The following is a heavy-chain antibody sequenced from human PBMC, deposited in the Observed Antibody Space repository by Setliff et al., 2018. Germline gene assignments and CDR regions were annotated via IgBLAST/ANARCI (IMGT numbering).Heavy chain of an antibody. CDR3: ARAVNFGDYGDNWFDS. J-gene: IGHJ5*01. D-gene: IGHD4-17*01. CDR2: IYHRGST. Sequence: SETLSLTCTVSGGSISSSNYYWGWIRQPPGKGLEWIGSIYHRGSTYYNPSLKSRVTISVDTSKNHFSLRLGSVTAADTAVYYCARAVNFGDYGDNWFDSWGQGTLVTVSS. V-gene: IGHV4-39*02. CDR1: GGSISSSNYY.